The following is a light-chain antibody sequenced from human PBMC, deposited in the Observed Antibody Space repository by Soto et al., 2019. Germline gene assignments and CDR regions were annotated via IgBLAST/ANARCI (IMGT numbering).Light chain of an antibody. CDR3: SSADSSLNCYV. V-gene: IGLV1-44*01. Sequence: QSVLTQPASGSGAPRQGVTISCSGSSSNIGSKTVNWYQQLPGTVPKLLIYNNYHRPSGVPDRFSASKSGTSTSLATSGRHSYEEADYYYSSADSSLNCYVFGTGTKVTVL. CDR2: NNY. CDR1: SSNIGSKT. J-gene: IGLJ1*01.